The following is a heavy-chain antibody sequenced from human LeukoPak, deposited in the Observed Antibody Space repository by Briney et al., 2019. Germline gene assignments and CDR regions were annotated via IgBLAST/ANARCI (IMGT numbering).Heavy chain of an antibody. J-gene: IGHJ4*02. V-gene: IGHV3-7*01. CDR2: IKQDGSEK. CDR3: ARGSREWIQLWSDFDY. D-gene: IGHD5-18*01. Sequence: GGSLRLSCAASGFTFSSYWMSWVRQAPRKGLEWVANIKQDGSEKYYVDSVKGRFTISRDNAKNSLYLQMNSLRAEDTAVYYCARGSREWIQLWSDFDYWGQGTLVTVSS. CDR1: GFTFSSYW.